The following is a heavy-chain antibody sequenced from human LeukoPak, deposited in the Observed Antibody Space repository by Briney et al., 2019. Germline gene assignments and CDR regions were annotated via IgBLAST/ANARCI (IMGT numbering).Heavy chain of an antibody. CDR2: IYHSGST. CDR3: AKGYCRGNSCYDDRGAFDY. D-gene: IGHD2-2*01. Sequence: SETLSLTCSVSGYSISSGNYWGRIRLPPGKGLQWIGSIYHSGSTYYNPSLKSRVTISVDTSKNQFSLKLSSVTAADTAVYYCAKGYCRGNSCYDDRGAFDYWGQGTLVTVSS. J-gene: IGHJ4*02. V-gene: IGHV4-38-2*02. CDR1: GYSISSGNY.